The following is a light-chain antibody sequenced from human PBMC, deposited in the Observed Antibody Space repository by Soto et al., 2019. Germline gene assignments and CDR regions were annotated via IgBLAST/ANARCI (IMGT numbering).Light chain of an antibody. V-gene: IGKV3-20*01. Sequence: EIVLAQSPGTLSLSPGQRATLSCRASQSVSRDYVAWYQHKPGQAPRLLIYAASSRPSGIPDRFGGSGSGTDFTLTISSLQPEDFATYYCQHTYSIPFTFGPGTKVDIK. CDR2: AAS. CDR1: QSVSRDY. J-gene: IGKJ3*01. CDR3: QHTYSIPFT.